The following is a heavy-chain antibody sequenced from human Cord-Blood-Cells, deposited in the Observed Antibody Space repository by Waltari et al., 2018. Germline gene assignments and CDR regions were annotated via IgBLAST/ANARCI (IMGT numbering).Heavy chain of an antibody. V-gene: IGHV4-34*01. CDR1: GGSFSGYY. J-gene: IGHJ3*02. Sequence: QVQLQQWGAGLLKPSETLSLTCAVYGGSFSGYYWSWIRQPPGKGLGGIGEINHSGSTSYNPSLKSRVTISVDTSKNQFSLKLSSVTAADTAVYYCARGGGRRSGWYLRDDAFDIWGQGTMVTVSS. D-gene: IGHD6-19*01. CDR2: INHSGST. CDR3: ARGGGRRSGWYLRDDAFDI.